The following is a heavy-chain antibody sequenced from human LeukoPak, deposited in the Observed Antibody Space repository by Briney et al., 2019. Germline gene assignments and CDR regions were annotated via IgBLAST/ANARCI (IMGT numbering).Heavy chain of an antibody. J-gene: IGHJ5*02. Sequence: ASVKVSCKASGYTFTGYYMHWVRQAPGQGLEWMGWINPNSGGTNYAQKFQGRVTMTRDTSISTAYMELSRLRSDDTAVYYCARGPKIVVVNDWFDPWGQGTLGHRLL. V-gene: IGHV1-2*02. CDR3: ARGPKIVVVNDWFDP. CDR1: GYTFTGYY. CDR2: INPNSGGT. D-gene: IGHD3-22*01.